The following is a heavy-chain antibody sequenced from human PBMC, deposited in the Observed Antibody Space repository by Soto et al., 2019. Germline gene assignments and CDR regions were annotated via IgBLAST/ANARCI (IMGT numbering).Heavy chain of an antibody. Sequence: QDQLVQSGAEVKKPGASVTVSCKASGYSFTNYGVTWVRQAPGQGLEWMGCISAFNGNTHYAQNLQGRVCMAPHASTSTASGGRRSLGSDDTAVYYCSCDRGVAPPAAGNTNYYPFMDFCSEGNTVVVSS. CDR2: ISAFNGNT. CDR1: GYSFTNYG. CDR3: SCDRGVAPPAAGNTNYYPFMDF. D-gene: IGHD6-19*01. V-gene: IGHV1-18*01. J-gene: IGHJ6*03.